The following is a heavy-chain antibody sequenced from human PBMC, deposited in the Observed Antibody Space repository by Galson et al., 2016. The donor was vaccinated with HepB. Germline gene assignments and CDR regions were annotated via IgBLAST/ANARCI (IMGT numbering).Heavy chain of an antibody. D-gene: IGHD1-1*01. CDR1: GFTFSDYY. V-gene: IGHV3-11*04. Sequence: SLRLSCAASGFTFSDYYMSWIRQAPGKGLEWVSYITRGNTYYAESVMGRFTVSRDNARNSLYLQMNSLKTEDTAVYYCARDPATADYFYYGMDVWGQGTTVTVSS. J-gene: IGHJ6*02. CDR3: ARDPATADYFYYGMDV. CDR2: ITRGNT.